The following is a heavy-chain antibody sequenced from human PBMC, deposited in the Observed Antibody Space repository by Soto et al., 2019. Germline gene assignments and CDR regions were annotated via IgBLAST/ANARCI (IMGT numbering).Heavy chain of an antibody. V-gene: IGHV3-15*01. D-gene: IGHD3-3*01. CDR3: TTGFRITIFGVVIKPVDY. CDR2: IKSKTDGGTT. J-gene: IGHJ4*02. CDR1: GFTFSNAW. Sequence: PGGSLRLSCAASGFTFSNAWMSWVRQAPGKGLEWVGRIKSKTDGGTTDYAAPVKGRFTISRDDSKNTLYLQMNSLKTEDTAVYYCTTGFRITIFGVVIKPVDYWGQGTMLTVSS.